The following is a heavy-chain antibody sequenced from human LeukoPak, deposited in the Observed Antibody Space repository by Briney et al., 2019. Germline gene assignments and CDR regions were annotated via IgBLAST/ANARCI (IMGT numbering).Heavy chain of an antibody. CDR3: AKVAGYSYVGVYYFDY. Sequence: GGSLRLSCAASGITFSGSGMSWVRQAPGKGLEWVSTISGSGSNTHYADSVKGRFTISRDNSKNTLYLQMNSLRAEDTAVYYCAKVAGYSYVGVYYFDYWGQGTLVTVSS. J-gene: IGHJ4*02. CDR2: ISGSGSNT. D-gene: IGHD5-18*01. CDR1: GITFSGSG. V-gene: IGHV3-23*01.